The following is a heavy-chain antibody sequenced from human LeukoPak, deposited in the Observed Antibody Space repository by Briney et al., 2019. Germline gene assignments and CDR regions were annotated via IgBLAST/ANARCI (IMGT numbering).Heavy chain of an antibody. Sequence: SETLSLTCTVSGASISSYYWSWIRQPPGKGLEWIGSFHHSGSTPYNPSLNSRVSISVDTSKNQLSLKLSSVTAADTAVYYCARREGYNFDYWGQGTPVTVSS. D-gene: IGHD5-24*01. CDR2: FHHSGST. V-gene: IGHV4-59*08. CDR3: ARREGYNFDY. J-gene: IGHJ4*02. CDR1: GASISSYY.